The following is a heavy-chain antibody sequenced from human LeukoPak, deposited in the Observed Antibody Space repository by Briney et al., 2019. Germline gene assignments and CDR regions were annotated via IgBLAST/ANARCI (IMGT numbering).Heavy chain of an antibody. CDR3: ARGRLFCSGGICWNAFDI. V-gene: IGHV1-8*01. D-gene: IGHD2-15*01. J-gene: IGHJ3*02. Sequence: ASVKVSCKSSGYTLTTYDINWVRQAPGHGREWMGWMNPNRGNTGNAQNLQGRVTMTRTTSIHTAYMELSSLRSEDTAVYYCARGRLFCSGGICWNAFDIWGEGTMVTVSS. CDR2: MNPNRGNT. CDR1: GYTLTTYD.